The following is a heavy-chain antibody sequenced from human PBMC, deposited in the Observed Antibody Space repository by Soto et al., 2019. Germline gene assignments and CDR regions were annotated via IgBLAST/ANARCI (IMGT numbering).Heavy chain of an antibody. CDR2: ISVDNGDT. V-gene: IGHV1-18*01. CDR1: GYTFNSAG. J-gene: IGHJ4*02. Sequence: QVHLVQSGPEVKEPGASVRVSCKASGYTFNSAGLAWVRQAPGQGLEWMGWISVDNGDTKYAQKCQGRVTMNTDPSTTTAYMDLRGLTSDDTAVFYCARVQSLGYCRSASCYDVFDHWGQGTLVTVSS. CDR3: ARVQSLGYCRSASCYDVFDH. D-gene: IGHD2-2*01.